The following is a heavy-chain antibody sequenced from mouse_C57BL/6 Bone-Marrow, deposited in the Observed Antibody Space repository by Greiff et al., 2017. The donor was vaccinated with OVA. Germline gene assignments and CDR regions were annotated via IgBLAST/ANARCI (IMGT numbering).Heavy chain of an antibody. CDR3: AILITTVVENYFDY. CDR1: GYTFTDYY. V-gene: IGHV1-75*01. CDR2: IFPGSGST. Sequence: QVQLQQSGPELVKPGASVKISCKASGYTFTDYYINWVKQRPGQGLEWIGWIFPGSGSTYYNEKFKGKATLTVDKSSSTAYMLLSSLTSEDSAVYFCAILITTVVENYFDYWGQGTTLTVSS. J-gene: IGHJ2*01. D-gene: IGHD1-1*01.